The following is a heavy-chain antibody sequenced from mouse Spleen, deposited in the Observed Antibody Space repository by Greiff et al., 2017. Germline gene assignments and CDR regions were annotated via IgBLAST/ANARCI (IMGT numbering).Heavy chain of an antibody. CDR3: TRDPRLDFFDY. CDR2: ISSGGDYI. V-gene: IGHV5-9-1*02. Sequence: EVHLVESGEGLVKPGGSLKLSCAASGFTFSSYAMSWVRQTPEKRLEWVAYISSGGDYIYYADTVKGRFTISRDNARNTLYLQMSSLKSEDTAMYYCTRDPRLDFFDYWGQGTTLTVSS. CDR1: GFTFSSYA. J-gene: IGHJ2*01.